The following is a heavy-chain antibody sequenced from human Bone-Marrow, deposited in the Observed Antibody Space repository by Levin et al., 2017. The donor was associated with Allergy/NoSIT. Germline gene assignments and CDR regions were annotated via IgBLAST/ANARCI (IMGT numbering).Heavy chain of an antibody. CDR3: ARDERYCSGGSCYPPRRDYDYMDG. Sequence: SETLSLTCAVSGGSISSSNWWSWVRQPPGTGLEWIGEIYHSGSTNYNPSLKSRVTISVDKSKNQFSLKLSSVTAADTAVYYCARDERYCSGGSCYPPRRDYDYMDGWGKGTTVTVSS. J-gene: IGHJ6*03. V-gene: IGHV4-4*02. CDR1: GGSISSSNW. CDR2: IYHSGST. D-gene: IGHD2-15*01.